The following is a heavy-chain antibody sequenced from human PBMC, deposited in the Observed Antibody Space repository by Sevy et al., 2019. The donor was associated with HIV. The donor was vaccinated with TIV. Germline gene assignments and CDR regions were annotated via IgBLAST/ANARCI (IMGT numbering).Heavy chain of an antibody. CDR2: INPNSGGT. V-gene: IGHV1-2*02. J-gene: IGHJ5*02. Sequence: ASVKVSCKASGYTFTGYYMHWVRQAPGQGLEWMGWINPNSGGTNYAQKFQGRVTMTRDTSISTANMELSRLRSDATAVYYCARGYCSSTSCYLLKYNWFDPWGQGTLVTVSS. CDR3: ARGYCSSTSCYLLKYNWFDP. CDR1: GYTFTGYY. D-gene: IGHD2-2*01.